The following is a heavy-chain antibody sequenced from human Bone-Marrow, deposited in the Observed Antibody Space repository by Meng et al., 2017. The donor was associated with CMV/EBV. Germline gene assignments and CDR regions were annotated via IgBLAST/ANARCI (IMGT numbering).Heavy chain of an antibody. CDR2: INTSGGST. D-gene: IGHD4-23*01. CDR3: ARGLYVGKSANGADDY. J-gene: IGHJ4*02. Sequence: ASVKVSCKASGYTFTSYYMHWVRQAPGQGLEWMGIINTSGGSTSYAQKFQGRVTMTRDTSTSTAYMEQSSPRSEDTAGYYCARGLYVGKSANGADDYWGQGTLVTVSS. V-gene: IGHV1-46*01. CDR1: GYTFTSYY.